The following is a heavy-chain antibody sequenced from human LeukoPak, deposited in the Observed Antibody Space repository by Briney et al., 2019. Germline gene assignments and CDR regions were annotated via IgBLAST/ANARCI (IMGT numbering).Heavy chain of an antibody. Sequence: GSLRHSCAASGFTFSSYWMHWVRQAPGKGLVWVSRINSDGSSTSYADSVKGRFTISRDNAKNSLYLQMNSLRAEDTALYYCAKGSGIAVAGTLLTDWGQGTLVTVSS. J-gene: IGHJ4*02. V-gene: IGHV3-74*01. CDR2: INSDGSST. CDR3: AKGSGIAVAGTLLTD. CDR1: GFTFSSYW. D-gene: IGHD6-19*01.